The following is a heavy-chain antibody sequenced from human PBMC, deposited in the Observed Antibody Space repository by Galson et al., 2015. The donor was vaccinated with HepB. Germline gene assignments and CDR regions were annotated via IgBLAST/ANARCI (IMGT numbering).Heavy chain of an antibody. J-gene: IGHJ6*02. V-gene: IGHV1-3*01. CDR1: GYTFTSYA. CDR2: INAGNGNT. CDR3: ARGYRTWGMDV. Sequence: SVKVSCKASGYTFTSYAMHWVRQAPGQRLEWMGWINAGNGNTKYSQKFQGRVTITRDASASTAYMELSSLRSEDTAVYYCARGYRTWGMDVWGQGTTVTVSS. D-gene: IGHD5-18*01.